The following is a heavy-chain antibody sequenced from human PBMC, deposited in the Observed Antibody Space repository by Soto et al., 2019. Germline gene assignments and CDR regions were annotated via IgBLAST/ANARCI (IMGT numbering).Heavy chain of an antibody. CDR2: IYPGDSDT. D-gene: IGHD3-10*01. CDR3: ARRLYYGAGVHD. J-gene: IGHJ4*02. CDR1: GYDFATDW. Sequence: EVQLVQSGTEVKKPGESLKIACKGSGYDFATDWIAWVRQMPGKGLEWMGIIYPGDSDTRYSPSFQGQVTISADKSISTTYLQWTSLKASDTAFYYCARRLYYGAGVHDWGQVTLVTVSS. V-gene: IGHV5-51*01.